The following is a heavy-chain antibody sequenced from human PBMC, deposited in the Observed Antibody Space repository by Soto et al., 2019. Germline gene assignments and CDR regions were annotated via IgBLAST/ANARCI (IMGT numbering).Heavy chain of an antibody. CDR3: ATHTLGTSGPPYFDN. V-gene: IGHV1-69*01. Sequence: QVQLVQSGAEVKKPGSSVKVSCQASGGTFSGYALTWVRQAPGQGLEWMGEFVPLFGSTNYAQKFAGRITISADESTSTGNMELSTLRSEDTAVYYCATHTLGTSGPPYFDNWGQGIVVTVPS. CDR2: FVPLFGST. J-gene: IGHJ4*02. CDR1: GGTFSGYA.